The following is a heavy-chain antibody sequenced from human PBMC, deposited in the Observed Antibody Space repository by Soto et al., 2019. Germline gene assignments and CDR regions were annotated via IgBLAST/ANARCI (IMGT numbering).Heavy chain of an antibody. CDR3: VRETQIVRLVVPTPWSPGALDL. CDR2: VSHDGAIK. D-gene: IGHD2-15*01. J-gene: IGHJ3*01. Sequence: QMELVESGGGVVQPGRSLRLSCTPSGFTFDNFAMHWVRQATGKGLEWVAVVSHDGAIKHYAESVRGRLTISRDNSRDTRYLKMNRLRPEDTSVYYCVRETQIVRLVVPTPWSPGALDLWGQGTVVTVSS. V-gene: IGHV3-30-3*01. CDR1: GFTFDNFA.